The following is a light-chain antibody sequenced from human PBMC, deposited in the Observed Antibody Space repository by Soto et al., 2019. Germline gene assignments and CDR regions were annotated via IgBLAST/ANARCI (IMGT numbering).Light chain of an antibody. CDR3: RSYTSSRTLV. J-gene: IGLJ2*01. V-gene: IGLV2-14*01. CDR2: EVS. Sequence: QSALTQPASVSGSPGQSITISCTGTSSDVGGYNYVSWYQQHPGKAPKLMIYEVSKRPSGVSNRFSGSKSGNTASLTISGLQAEDEADYYCRSYTSSRTLVFGGGTKVTVL. CDR1: SSDVGGYNY.